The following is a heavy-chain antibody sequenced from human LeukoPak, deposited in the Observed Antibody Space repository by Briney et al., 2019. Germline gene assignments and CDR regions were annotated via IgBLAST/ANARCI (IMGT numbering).Heavy chain of an antibody. J-gene: IGHJ4*02. D-gene: IGHD2-2*01. CDR1: GGSISSGSYY. Sequence: SQTLSLTCTVSGGSISSGSYYWSWIRQPAGKGLEWIGRIYTSGSTNYNPSLKSRVTISVDTSKNQFSLKLSSVTAADTAVYYCARDLRYYSSTSCQIYFDYWGQGTLVTVSS. V-gene: IGHV4-61*02. CDR3: ARDLRYYSSTSCQIYFDY. CDR2: IYTSGST.